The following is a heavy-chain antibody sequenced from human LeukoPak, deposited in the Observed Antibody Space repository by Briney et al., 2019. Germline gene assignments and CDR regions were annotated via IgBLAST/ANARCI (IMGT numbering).Heavy chain of an antibody. D-gene: IGHD3-22*01. CDR3: ARGSSGYYPY. J-gene: IGHJ4*02. V-gene: IGHV4-59*01. CDR2: ISHSGST. CDR1: GASISSYD. Sequence: PSETLSLTCTVSGASISSYDWSWIRQPPGKALEWIGYISHSGSTNYNPSLKSRVTIPTDTSENQFSLKLSSVTTADTAVYYCARGSSGYYPYWGRGTLVTVSS.